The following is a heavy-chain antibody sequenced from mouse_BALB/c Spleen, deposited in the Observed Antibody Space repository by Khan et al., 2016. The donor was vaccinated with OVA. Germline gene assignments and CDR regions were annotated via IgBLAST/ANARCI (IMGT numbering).Heavy chain of an antibody. Sequence: QVQLQQPGPELVRPGVSVKISCKGSGYTFTDYGMHWVRQSPAKSLEWIGVITPYSGDTNYNQKFKGKATMTVDKTSSTAYMEIVRFTAEDSAIYYCARLTLRLDYWGQGTSVTVSS. CDR2: ITPYSGDT. CDR3: ARLTLRLDY. CDR1: GYTFTDYG. D-gene: IGHD1-1*01. V-gene: IGHV1S137*01. J-gene: IGHJ4*01.